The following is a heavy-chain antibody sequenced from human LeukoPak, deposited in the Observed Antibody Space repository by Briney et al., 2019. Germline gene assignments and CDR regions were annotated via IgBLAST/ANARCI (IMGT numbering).Heavy chain of an antibody. D-gene: IGHD6-13*01. J-gene: IGHJ5*02. CDR1: GYSISSGYY. Sequence: SETLSLTCTVSGYSISSGYYWGWIRQPPGQGLEWIGTIYHSGSTYHNPSLKSRVTISVDTSKNQFSLKLRSVTAADTAVYYCARAYSSSWHFNWFDPWGQGTLVTVSS. CDR3: ARAYSSSWHFNWFDP. CDR2: IYHSGST. V-gene: IGHV4-38-2*02.